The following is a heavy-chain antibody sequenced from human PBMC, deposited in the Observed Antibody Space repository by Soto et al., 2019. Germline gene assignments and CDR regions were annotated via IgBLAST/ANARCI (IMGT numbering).Heavy chain of an antibody. Sequence: EVQLLESGGGLVQPGGSLRLSCAASGFTFSSYAMSWVRQAPGKGLEWVSAISGSGGSTYYADSVKGRFTISRDNSKNTLDLQMNRLRAEGTGVYYCAKDWGYTFGGVIARGRAFDIWGQGTMVTVSS. CDR3: AKDWGYTFGGVIARGRAFDI. CDR2: ISGSGGST. D-gene: IGHD3-16*02. CDR1: GFTFSSYA. V-gene: IGHV3-23*01. J-gene: IGHJ3*02.